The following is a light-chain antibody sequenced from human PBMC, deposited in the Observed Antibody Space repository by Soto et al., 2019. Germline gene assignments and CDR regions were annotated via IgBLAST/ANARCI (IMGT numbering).Light chain of an antibody. CDR2: DAS. Sequence: EIVLSQSPGTLSLSPGERATLTCRASHSVSSSYLAWYQQKPGQAPRLLIYDASSRATGIPDRFSGSGSGTDFTLTTSRLEPEDFAVYYCQQYDSSLYTFGQGTKLEIK. CDR3: QQYDSSLYT. V-gene: IGKV3-20*01. J-gene: IGKJ2*01. CDR1: HSVSSSY.